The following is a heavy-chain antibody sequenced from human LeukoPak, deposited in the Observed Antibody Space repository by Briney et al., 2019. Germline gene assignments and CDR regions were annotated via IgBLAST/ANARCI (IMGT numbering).Heavy chain of an antibody. CDR3: ARGGGRYSSSWEIDY. CDR1: GYTFTDYY. CDR2: INPNSGGT. D-gene: IGHD6-13*01. V-gene: IGHV1-2*02. J-gene: IGHJ4*02. Sequence: GASVKVSCKASGYTFTDYYMHWVRQAPGQGLEWMGWINPNSGGTNYAQKFQGRVTMTRDTSISTAYMDLSSLRSDDTAVYYCARGGGRYSSSWEIDYWGQGTLVTVSS.